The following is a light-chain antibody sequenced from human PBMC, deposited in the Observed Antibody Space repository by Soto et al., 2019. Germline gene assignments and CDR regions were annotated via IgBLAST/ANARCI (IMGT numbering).Light chain of an antibody. CDR3: QRYGSSPQT. CDR1: QSFSSSY. CDR2: VAS. Sequence: EIVLTQSPGTLSLSPGERATLSCRASQSFSSSYFAWYKQKPGQAPRLLIYVASSRATGIPDRFSGSGSGTDFTLPISRLEPEDFEVYYCQRYGSSPQTFGQGTKLEIK. J-gene: IGKJ1*01. V-gene: IGKV3-20*01.